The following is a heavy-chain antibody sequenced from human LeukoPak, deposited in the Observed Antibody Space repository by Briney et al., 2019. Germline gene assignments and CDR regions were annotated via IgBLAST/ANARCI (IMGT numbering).Heavy chain of an antibody. CDR1: GFTFSNYA. Sequence: GGSLRLSCAASGFTFSNYAMTWVRQAPGKGLHWVSSISNNGDDTYYTDSVKGRFTISRDNSKSTLYLQMNSLRAEDTAVYYCARATASGWPFDYWGQGTLVTVSS. V-gene: IGHV3-23*01. CDR2: ISNNGDDT. CDR3: ARATASGWPFDY. J-gene: IGHJ4*02. D-gene: IGHD6-19*01.